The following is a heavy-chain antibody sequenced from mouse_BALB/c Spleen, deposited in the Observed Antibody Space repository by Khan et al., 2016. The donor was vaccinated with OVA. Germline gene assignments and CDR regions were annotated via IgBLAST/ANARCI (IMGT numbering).Heavy chain of an antibody. D-gene: IGHD2-14*01. CDR2: IWGGGGT. CDR1: GFSLSRYN. CDR3: ARAYYRFDGYYAMDY. J-gene: IGHJ4*01. V-gene: IGHV2-6-4*01. Sequence: QVQLKESGPGLVAPSQSLSVTCTVSGFSLSRYNIHWVRQPPGKGLEWLGVIWGGGGTDYNSILKSRLSIRKDNSKSQVLLKMNSLQTDDTAIYYCARAYYRFDGYYAMDYWGQGTSVTVSS.